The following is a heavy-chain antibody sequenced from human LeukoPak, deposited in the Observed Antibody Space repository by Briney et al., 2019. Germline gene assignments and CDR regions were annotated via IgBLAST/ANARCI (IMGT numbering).Heavy chain of an antibody. CDR2: IYNGGTT. CDR1: GVTVSSNY. Sequence: AGGSLRLSRAASGVTVSSNYMSWVRQAPGKGLEWVAIIYNGGTTYYSDSVKGRFTISRDNSKNTLYLQMNSLRVEDTAVYYCARAPYSSGWYLPWGYMDVWGKGTTVTISS. V-gene: IGHV3-53*01. CDR3: ARAPYSSGWYLPWGYMDV. D-gene: IGHD6-19*01. J-gene: IGHJ6*03.